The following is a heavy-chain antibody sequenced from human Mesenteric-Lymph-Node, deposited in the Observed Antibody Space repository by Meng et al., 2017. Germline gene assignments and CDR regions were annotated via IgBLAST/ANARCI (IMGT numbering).Heavy chain of an antibody. V-gene: IGHV1-2*02. CDR3: AREGLRSASYWDPYYYYGLDV. CDR2: INANGGGT. D-gene: IGHD3-10*01. CDR1: GYIFTGYY. J-gene: IGHJ6*02. Sequence: ASVKVSCKASGYIFTGYYMHWVRQAPGQGLEWMGWINANGGGTSYAQKFQGRVTMTRDTSISTAYMELSWLRSDDTAVYYCAREGLRSASYWDPYYYYGLDVWGQGTTVTVSS.